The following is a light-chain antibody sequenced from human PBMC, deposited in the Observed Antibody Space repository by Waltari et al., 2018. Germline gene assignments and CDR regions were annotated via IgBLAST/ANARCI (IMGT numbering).Light chain of an antibody. CDR3: QQRTDRPPVT. CDR1: QSVSVY. J-gene: IGKJ1*01. Sequence: EVVLTQSPATLSLSPGERATLSGRASQSVSVYLAWYQQKPGQAPRLLIYDASDRATGVPARFSGSGSGTDFTLTISSLEPEDFAVYYCQQRTDRPPVTFGQGTRVEMK. CDR2: DAS. V-gene: IGKV3-11*01.